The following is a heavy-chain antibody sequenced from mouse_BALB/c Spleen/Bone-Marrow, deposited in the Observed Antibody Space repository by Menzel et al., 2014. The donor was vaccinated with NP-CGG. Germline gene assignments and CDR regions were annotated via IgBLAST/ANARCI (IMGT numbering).Heavy chain of an antibody. CDR2: IHYSGST. CDR1: AYSITSGYG. D-gene: IGHD1-2*01. Sequence: EVKLMESGPVLVKPSQSLSPTCTVTAYSITSGYGWHWIRQFPGNKLEWMGYIHYSGSTHYNPSLKSRISITRDTSKNQFFLQLNSVTTEDTATYHCAREARTTARFAYWGQGTLVTVPA. V-gene: IGHV3-1*02. J-gene: IGHJ3*01. CDR3: AREARTTARFAY.